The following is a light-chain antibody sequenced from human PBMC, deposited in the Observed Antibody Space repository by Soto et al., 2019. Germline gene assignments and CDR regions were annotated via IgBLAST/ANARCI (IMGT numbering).Light chain of an antibody. CDR3: QQYGSSPPYT. CDR1: QSVSSSY. CDR2: GAS. V-gene: IGKV3-20*01. J-gene: IGKJ2*01. Sequence: EIVLTQSPGTLSLSPGERATLSCRASQSVSSSYLAWYQQKPDQAPRLLIYGASSRATSIPDRFSGSGSGTDFTLTISRLEPEDFAVYYCQQYGSSPPYTFGQGTKLEIK.